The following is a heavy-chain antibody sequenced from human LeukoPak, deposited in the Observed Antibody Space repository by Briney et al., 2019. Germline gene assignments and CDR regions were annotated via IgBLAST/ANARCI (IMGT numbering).Heavy chain of an antibody. CDR2: ISSSSSYI. Sequence: GGSLRLSCAASGFTFSSYSMNWVRQAPGKGLEWVSSISSSSSYIYYADSVKGRFTISRDNAKNSLYLQMNSLRAEDTAVYYCARAYCTNSVCPSGGGLTGPDYWGQGTLVTVSS. V-gene: IGHV3-21*01. CDR3: ARAYCTNSVCPSGGGLTGPDY. CDR1: GFTFSSYS. J-gene: IGHJ4*02. D-gene: IGHD2-8*01.